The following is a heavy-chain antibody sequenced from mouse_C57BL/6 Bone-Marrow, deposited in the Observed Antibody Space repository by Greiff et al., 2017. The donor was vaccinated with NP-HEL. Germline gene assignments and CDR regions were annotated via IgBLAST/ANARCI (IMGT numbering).Heavy chain of an antibody. D-gene: IGHD1-1*01. J-gene: IGHJ2*01. CDR3: AREKAYGSSGY. V-gene: IGHV1-69*01. CDR1: GYTFTSYW. CDR2: IDPSDSYT. Sequence: QVQLQQPGAELVMPGASVKLSCKASGYTFTSYWMHWVKQRPGQGLEWIGEIDPSDSYTNYNQKFKGKSTLTVDKSSSTAYMQLSSLTSEDSAVYYCAREKAYGSSGYWGQGTTLTVSS.